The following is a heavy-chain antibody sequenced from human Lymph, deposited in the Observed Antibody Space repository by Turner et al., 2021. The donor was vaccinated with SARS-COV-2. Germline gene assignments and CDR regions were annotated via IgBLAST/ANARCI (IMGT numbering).Heavy chain of an antibody. CDR3: ARDTGGQVDV. D-gene: IGHD2-8*02. CDR2: ISYDGSNN. CDR1: GFTFSRYA. Sequence: QVQRVESGGGGVKPGRYMRASCADSGFTFSRYARHWVRQAPGEWLELVAVISYDGSNNYYADSVKGRFTISRANSKNTLYLQMNSLRAEDTAVYYCARDTGGQVDVWGQGTTFTVSS. V-gene: IGHV3-30-3*01. J-gene: IGHJ6*02.